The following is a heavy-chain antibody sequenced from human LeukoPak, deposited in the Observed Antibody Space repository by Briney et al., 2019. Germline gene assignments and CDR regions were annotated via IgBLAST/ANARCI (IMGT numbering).Heavy chain of an antibody. CDR1: GFTFSSYA. D-gene: IGHD5-18*01. V-gene: IGHV3-23*01. J-gene: IGHJ4*02. CDR2: ISGSGGST. CDR3: AKGLHGRGYSYGYYYFDY. Sequence: GALRLSCAASGFTFSSYAMSWVRQAPGKGLEWVSAISGSGGSTYYADSVKGRFTISRDNSKNTLYLQMNSLRAEDTAVYCCAKGLHGRGYSYGYYYFDYWGQGTLVTVSS.